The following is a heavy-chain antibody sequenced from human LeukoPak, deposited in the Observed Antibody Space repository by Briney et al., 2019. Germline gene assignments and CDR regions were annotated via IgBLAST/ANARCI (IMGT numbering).Heavy chain of an antibody. Sequence: SETLSLTCTVSGGSISSYYWSWIRQPPGKGLEWIGYIYYSGSTNYNPSLKSRVTISVDTSKNQFSLKLSSVTAADTAVYYCARAIGYSSGYYPTPFDYWGQGTLVTVSS. J-gene: IGHJ4*02. CDR1: GGSISSYY. CDR3: ARAIGYSSGYYPTPFDY. CDR2: IYYSGST. V-gene: IGHV4-59*01. D-gene: IGHD3-22*01.